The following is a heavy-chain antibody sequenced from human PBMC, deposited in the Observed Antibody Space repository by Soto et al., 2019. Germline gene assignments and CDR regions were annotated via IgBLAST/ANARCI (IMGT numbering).Heavy chain of an antibody. D-gene: IGHD3-22*01. V-gene: IGHV4-30-4*01. CDR1: GGSISSGDYY. CDR2: IYYSGST. Sequence: PSETLSLTCTVSGGSISSGDYYWSWIRQPPGKGLEWIGYIYYSGSTYYNPSLKSRVTISVDTSKNQFSLKLSSATAADTAVYYCARAPSTTYDSSGYYPTYYGMGVWGQGTTVTVSS. CDR3: ARAPSTTYDSSGYYPTYYGMGV. J-gene: IGHJ6*02.